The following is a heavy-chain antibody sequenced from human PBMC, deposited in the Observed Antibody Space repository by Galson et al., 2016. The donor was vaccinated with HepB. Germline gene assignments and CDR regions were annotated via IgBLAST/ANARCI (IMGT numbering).Heavy chain of an antibody. CDR3: ARSDGGYFDY. CDR2: TSGYNGYT. V-gene: IGHV1-18*04. CDR1: GYTFTSYG. Sequence: SVKVSCKASGYTFTSYGISWVRQAPGQGLEWMGWTSGYNGYTNYARNLQDRLTITTSTNTAYMEPRSLRRDDTAFYYCARSDGGYFDYWGQGTLVTVSS. D-gene: IGHD3-16*01. J-gene: IGHJ4*02.